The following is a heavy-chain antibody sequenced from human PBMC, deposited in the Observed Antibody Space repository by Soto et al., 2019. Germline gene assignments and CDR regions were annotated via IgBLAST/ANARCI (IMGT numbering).Heavy chain of an antibody. D-gene: IGHD1-26*01. CDR1: GYTFSEYF. CDR3: ARIKWGLDYYSVMDC. V-gene: IGHV1-2*02. J-gene: IGHJ6*02. Sequence: ASVKVSCKASGYTFSEYFIQWLRQAPGQGLEWVAWINPKTAATNYAKKFQDRVNLTSDTSFSTAYLELISLRPDDTALYYCARIKWGLDYYSVMDCWGEGTAATAS. CDR2: INPKTAAT.